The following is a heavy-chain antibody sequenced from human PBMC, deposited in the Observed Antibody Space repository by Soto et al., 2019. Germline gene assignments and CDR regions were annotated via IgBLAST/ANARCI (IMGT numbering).Heavy chain of an antibody. J-gene: IGHJ6*02. CDR3: ARDRRGMGSGSYYYYYGMDV. CDR1: GFTFSSYG. CDR2: IWYDGSNK. D-gene: IGHD1-26*01. Sequence: GGSLRLSCAASGFTFSSYGMHWVRQAPGKGLEWVAVIWYDGSNKYYADSVKGRFTISRDNSKNTLYLQMNSLRAEDTAVYYCARDRRGMGSGSYYYYYGMDVWGQGTTVTVSS. V-gene: IGHV3-33*01.